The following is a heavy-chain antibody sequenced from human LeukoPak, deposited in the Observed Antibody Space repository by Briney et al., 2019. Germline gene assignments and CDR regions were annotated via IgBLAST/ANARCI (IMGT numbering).Heavy chain of an antibody. D-gene: IGHD4-17*01. CDR3: ARRPYGLYYFDY. CDR2: ISGSGGST. Sequence: PGGSLRLSCAASGFTFSSYAMSWVRQAPGKGLEWVSAISGSGGSTYYADSVKGRFTISRDNSKNTLYLQMNSLRAEDTAVYYCARRPYGLYYFDYWGQGTLVTVSS. J-gene: IGHJ4*02. CDR1: GFTFSSYA. V-gene: IGHV3-23*01.